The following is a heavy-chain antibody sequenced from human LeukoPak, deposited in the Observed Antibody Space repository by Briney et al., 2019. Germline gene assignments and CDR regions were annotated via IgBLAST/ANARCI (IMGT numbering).Heavy chain of an antibody. CDR2: IIPIFGTA. V-gene: IGHV1-69*05. CDR3: ARGGFWSGYLPGYYYYHMDV. CDR1: GYTFTGYY. D-gene: IGHD3-3*01. Sequence: ASVKVSCKASGYTFTGYYMHWVRQAPGQGLEWMGGIIPIFGTANYAQKFQGRVTITTDESTSTAYMELSSLRSEDTAVYYCARGGFWSGYLPGYYYYHMDVWGKGTTVTVSS. J-gene: IGHJ6*03.